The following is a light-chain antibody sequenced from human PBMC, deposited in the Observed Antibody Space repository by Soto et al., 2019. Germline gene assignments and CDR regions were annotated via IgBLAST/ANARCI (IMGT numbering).Light chain of an antibody. CDR1: SSNIGSNY. CDR3: AAWDDTLNGLV. J-gene: IGLJ2*01. CDR2: RAS. V-gene: IGLV1-47*01. Sequence: QAVVTQPPSASGTPGQRVTISCSGSSSNIGSNYVYWYQQDPGTAPRLLMYRASQRPSGVPDRFSGSKSGTSASVAISGLRSEDEADYYCAAWDDTLNGLVFGGGTKLTVL.